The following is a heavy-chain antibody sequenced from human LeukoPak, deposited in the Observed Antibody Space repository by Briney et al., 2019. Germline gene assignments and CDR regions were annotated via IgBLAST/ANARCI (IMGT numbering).Heavy chain of an antibody. J-gene: IGHJ6*02. CDR3: AKNGGPHGMDV. D-gene: IGHD3-10*01. Sequence: PGGSLRLSCVASGEPSGVTFNRYWMSWVRQAAGKGLEWVANIKEDASAKNYVDSVKGRFTISRDNAKNSLYLQMNSLRAEDTAVYYCAKNGGPHGMDVWGQGTTITVSS. V-gene: IGHV3-7*02. CDR2: IKEDASAK. CDR1: GEPSGVTFNRYW.